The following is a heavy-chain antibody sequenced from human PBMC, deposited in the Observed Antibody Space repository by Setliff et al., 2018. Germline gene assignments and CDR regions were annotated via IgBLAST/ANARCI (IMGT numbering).Heavy chain of an antibody. V-gene: IGHV1-69*05. CDR2: IIPIFGTA. CDR1: GGTFSSYA. CDR3: ARQLPQLAPLDY. J-gene: IGHJ4*02. D-gene: IGHD2-2*01. Sequence: ASVKVSCKASGGTFSSYAISWVRQAPGQGLEWMGGIIPIFGTANYAQKFQGRVTITTDESTSTAYMELSSLRSEDTAVYYCARQLPQLAPLDYWGQGTLVTVS.